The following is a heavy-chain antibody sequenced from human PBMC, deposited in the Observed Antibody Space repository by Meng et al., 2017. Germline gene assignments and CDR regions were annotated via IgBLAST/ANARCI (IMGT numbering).Heavy chain of an antibody. CDR1: GFTVSSNY. CDR3: ARVRGGKTEEYYFDY. D-gene: IGHD4-23*01. V-gene: IGHV3-66*02. CDR2: IYSGGST. J-gene: IGHJ4*02. Sequence: GESLKISCAASGFTVSSNYMIWVRQAPGKGLEWVSVIYSGGSTYYADSVKGRFTISRDNSKNTLYLQMNSLRAEDTAVYYCARVRGGKTEEYYFDYWGQGTLVTVSS.